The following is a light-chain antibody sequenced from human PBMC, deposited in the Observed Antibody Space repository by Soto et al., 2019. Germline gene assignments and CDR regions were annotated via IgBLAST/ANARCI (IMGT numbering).Light chain of an antibody. V-gene: IGKV1-39*01. J-gene: IGKJ1*01. CDR1: QMISSY. CDR2: AAY. Sequence: DIQMTQSPSSLSASVGDTVTITCRASQMISSYVSWYQQKPGKAPKHLIYAAYNLQSGVPSRFSGSGYGTEFTLTISSLQPEDFATYHCHQSYDMPCTFGQGTKVDIK. CDR3: HQSYDMPCT.